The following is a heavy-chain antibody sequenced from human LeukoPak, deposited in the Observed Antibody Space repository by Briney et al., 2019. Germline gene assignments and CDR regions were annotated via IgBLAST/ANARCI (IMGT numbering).Heavy chain of an antibody. J-gene: IGHJ4*02. CDR2: IQNDASTE. D-gene: IGHD5-24*01. CDR3: ARGAGYNYPYYFDY. V-gene: IGHV3-33*05. Sequence: GGSLRLSCAASGFIFSHYGMHWVRQAPGKGLEWVAVIQNDASTENFADSVKGRFTISRDNSKNTLYLQMNSLRAEDTAVYYCARGAGYNYPYYFDYWGQGALVTVSS. CDR1: GFIFSHYG.